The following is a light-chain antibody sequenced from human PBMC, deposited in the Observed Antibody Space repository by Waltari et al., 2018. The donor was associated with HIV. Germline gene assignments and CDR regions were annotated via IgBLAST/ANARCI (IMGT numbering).Light chain of an antibody. CDR1: SSEFDLHNF. J-gene: IGLJ2*01. CDR2: GVN. V-gene: IGLV2-14*01. CDR3: TTYTAKDSLL. Sequence: SALTQPASVSGSPGQSVTISCTGTSSEFDLHNFLSWYQQHPGKAPQLIIFGVNSRPSGISSRFSASKSGDTASLTISGLQSGDEADYYCTTYTAKDSLLIGSGTKLTVL.